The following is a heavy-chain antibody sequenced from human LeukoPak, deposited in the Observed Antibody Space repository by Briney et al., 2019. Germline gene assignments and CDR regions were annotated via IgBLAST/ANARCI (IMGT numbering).Heavy chain of an antibody. CDR3: ARDVTMIVVHGAFDI. D-gene: IGHD3-22*01. CDR2: IYHTGST. Sequence: SETLSLTCTVSGYSISSGYYWGWIRQPPGKGLEWVGSIYHTGSTYYNPSLKSRVTISVDTSKNQFSLKLSSVTAADTAVYYCARDVTMIVVHGAFDIWGQGTMVTVSS. J-gene: IGHJ3*02. CDR1: GYSISSGYY. V-gene: IGHV4-38-2*02.